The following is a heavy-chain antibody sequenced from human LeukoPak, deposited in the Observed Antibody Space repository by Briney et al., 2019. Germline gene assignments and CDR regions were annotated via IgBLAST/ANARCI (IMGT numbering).Heavy chain of an antibody. Sequence: PGGSLRLSCAASGFTFSDYYMSWIRQAPGKGLEWVSYISSSGSTIYYADSVKGRFTISRDNSKNTLYLQMNSLRAEDTAVYYCARDLSRITMVRGVPHYYYYGMDVWGQGTTVTVSS. CDR3: ARDLSRITMVRGVPHYYYYGMDV. D-gene: IGHD3-10*01. J-gene: IGHJ6*02. CDR1: GFTFSDYY. CDR2: ISSSGSTI. V-gene: IGHV3-11*04.